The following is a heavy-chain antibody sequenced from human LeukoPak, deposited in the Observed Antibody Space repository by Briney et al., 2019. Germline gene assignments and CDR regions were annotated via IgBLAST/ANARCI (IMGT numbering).Heavy chain of an antibody. CDR2: IYSDGDT. V-gene: IGHV3-53*01. CDR1: GFTVSDNC. J-gene: IGHJ6*02. Sequence: GGSLRLSCVASGFTVSDNCMSWVRQAPGKGLEWVSVIYSDGDTYFSDSVKGRFTISRDNSKNTLFLQMNSLRAEDTAVYYCAREVVIFPDYYYYGMDVWGQGTTVTVSS. CDR3: AREVVIFPDYYYYGMDV. D-gene: IGHD2/OR15-2a*01.